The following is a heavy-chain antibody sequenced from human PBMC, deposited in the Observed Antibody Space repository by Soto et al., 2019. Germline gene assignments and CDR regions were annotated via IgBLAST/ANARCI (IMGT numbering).Heavy chain of an antibody. CDR1: GYSFTIYC. D-gene: IGHD3-22*01. Sequence: GESLKISCNGSGYSFTIYCISWVLQMPGKGLEWMGRIDPSDSYTNYSPSFQGHVTISADKSISTAYLQWSSLKASDTAMYYCARHHYYDSSGYYYFDYWGQGTLVTVSS. J-gene: IGHJ4*02. V-gene: IGHV5-10-1*01. CDR2: IDPSDSYT. CDR3: ARHHYYDSSGYYYFDY.